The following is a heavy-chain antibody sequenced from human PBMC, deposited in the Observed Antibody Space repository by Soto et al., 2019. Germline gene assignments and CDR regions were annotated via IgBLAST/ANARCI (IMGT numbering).Heavy chain of an antibody. J-gene: IGHJ6*02. CDR3: ASRRRGYSGYDRGRLGYVYYSLDV. CDR2: ISHSGST. D-gene: IGHD5-12*01. Sequence: SETLSLTCAVYGGSFSWYAWSWIRQPPGEGLGWIGEISHSGSTNYNTSLKSRVTISVDTSKNQFSLKMTSVKAADTAVYYCASRRRGYSGYDRGRLGYVYYSLDVWGQGTTVT. V-gene: IGHV4-34*01. CDR1: GGSFSWYA.